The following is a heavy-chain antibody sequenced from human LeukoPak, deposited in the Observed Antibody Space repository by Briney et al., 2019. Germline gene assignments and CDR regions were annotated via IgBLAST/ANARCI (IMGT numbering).Heavy chain of an antibody. D-gene: IGHD5-12*01. V-gene: IGHV4-59*11. CDR2: IHYSGST. CDR3: ARWGHFDTSGYFVVDY. Sequence: PSETLSLTCTISDGSISSHYWNWIRQSPGKGLEWIGHIHYSGSTHYNPSLQSRVSISIDTSKKHFSLNLRSVTAVDTAVYYCARWGHFDTSGYFVVDYWGQGTLVTVSS. J-gene: IGHJ4*02. CDR1: DGSISSHY.